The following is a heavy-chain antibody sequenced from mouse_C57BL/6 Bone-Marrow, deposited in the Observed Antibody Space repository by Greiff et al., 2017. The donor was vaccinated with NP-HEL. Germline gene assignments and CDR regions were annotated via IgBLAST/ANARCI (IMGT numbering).Heavy chain of an antibody. CDR2: INPSNGGT. CDR1: GYTFTSYW. D-gene: IGHD1-1*01. V-gene: IGHV1-53*01. CDR3: AREAYETVVADWYFDV. J-gene: IGHJ1*03. Sequence: QVQLQQPGTELVKPGASVKLSCKASGYTFTSYWMHWVKQRPGQGLEWIGNINPSNGGTNYNEKFKSKATLTVDKSSSTAYMQLSSLTSEDSAVYYCAREAYETVVADWYFDVWGTGTTVTVSS.